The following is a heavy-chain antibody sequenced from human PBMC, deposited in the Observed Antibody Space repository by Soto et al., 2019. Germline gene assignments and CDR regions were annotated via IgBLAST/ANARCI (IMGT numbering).Heavy chain of an antibody. Sequence: QVQLVQSGAEVRKPGASVRVSCKATGYSFTRHDINWLRQAAGQGLEWMGWMNPNSGNAVYAQKFQRRVTMTRNNSITTAYIGETSLKSEGTAVYFCARGAYNDYSHWFDPWGQGTLVTVSS. V-gene: IGHV1-8*01. CDR2: MNPNSGNA. D-gene: IGHD4-4*01. CDR1: GYSFTRHD. CDR3: ARGAYNDYSHWFDP. J-gene: IGHJ5*02.